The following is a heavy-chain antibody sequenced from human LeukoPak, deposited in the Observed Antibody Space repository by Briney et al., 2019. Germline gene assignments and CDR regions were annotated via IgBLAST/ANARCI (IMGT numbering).Heavy chain of an antibody. D-gene: IGHD2-2*01. V-gene: IGHV3-30-3*02. CDR2: ISYDGSNK. J-gene: IGHJ4*02. Sequence: PGRSLRLSCAASGFTFSSYAMHWVRQAPGKELEWVAVISYDGSNKYYADSVKGRFTISRDNSKNTLSLHMNSLRAEDTAVYYCAKTPTDLVIVPAPFDYWGQGTLVTVSS. CDR3: AKTPTDLVIVPAPFDY. CDR1: GFTFSSYA.